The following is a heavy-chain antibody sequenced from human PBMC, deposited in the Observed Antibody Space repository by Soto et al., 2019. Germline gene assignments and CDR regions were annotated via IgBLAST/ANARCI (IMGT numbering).Heavy chain of an antibody. V-gene: IGHV2-5*02. CDR2: IYWDDDK. J-gene: IGHJ3*02. CDR3: AHRLPRMAQAFEI. CDR1: GFSLSTSGVG. D-gene: IGHD2-8*01. Sequence: QITLKESDPTLVKPTQTLTLTCSFSGFSLSTSGVGVGWIRQPPGKALEWLALIYWDDDKRYSPSLKSRPTITTDTSNSQVVLTLTNMEPVDTATYYCAHRLPRMAQAFEIWGQGTMVTVSS.